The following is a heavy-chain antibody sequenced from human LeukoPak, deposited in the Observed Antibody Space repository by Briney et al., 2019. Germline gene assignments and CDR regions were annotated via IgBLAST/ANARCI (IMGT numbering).Heavy chain of an antibody. D-gene: IGHD3/OR15-3a*01. CDR3: ARTLDSALDV. J-gene: IGHJ6*04. CDR2: ISSSGRTV. Sequence: GGYLRLSCAGSGFTFSSYNMNWVRQAPGKVLEWISYISSSGRTVYYAESVRGRFAISRDNARSSLYLQMAGLTAEDTAVYYCARTLDSALDVWGNGTTVTVSS. V-gene: IGHV3-48*01. CDR1: GFTFSSYN.